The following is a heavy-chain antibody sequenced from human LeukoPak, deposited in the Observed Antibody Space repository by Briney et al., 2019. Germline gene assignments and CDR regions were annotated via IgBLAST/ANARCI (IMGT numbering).Heavy chain of an antibody. J-gene: IGHJ4*02. V-gene: IGHV3-21*01. Sequence: GGSLRLSCAASGFTFSSYSMNWVRQAPGKGLEWVSSISSSSTYRYFADSVKGRFSISRDNANNSLYLQMNSLRGEDTAVYYCARGANSGWFGELFFFYWGQGILVTVSS. D-gene: IGHD3-10*01. CDR1: GFTFSSYS. CDR3: ARGANSGWFGELFFFY. CDR2: ISSSSTYR.